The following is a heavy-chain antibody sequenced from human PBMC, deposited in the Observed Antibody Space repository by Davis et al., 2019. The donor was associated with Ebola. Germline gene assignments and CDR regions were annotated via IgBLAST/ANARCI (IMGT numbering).Heavy chain of an antibody. D-gene: IGHD4-23*01. CDR2: IYYTGTT. CDR3: ARQESQLHRYYFDS. V-gene: IGHV4-59*08. J-gene: IGHJ4*02. CDR1: GVSIRSHY. Sequence: MPSETLSLTCTVSGVSIRSHYWSWIRQPPGKGLEWMGYIYYTGTTNFNPFLKSRVTLSVHTSENKFSLKLSSVTAADTAVYYCARQESQLHRYYFDSWGQGTLVTVSS.